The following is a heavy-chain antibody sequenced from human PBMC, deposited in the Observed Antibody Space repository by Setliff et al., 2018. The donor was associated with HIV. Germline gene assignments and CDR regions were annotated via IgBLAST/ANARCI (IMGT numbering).Heavy chain of an antibody. CDR2: ISAYNGNT. V-gene: IGHV1-18*01. J-gene: IGHJ4*02. Sequence: GASVKVSCKASGYTFTDYGISWVRQAPGQGLEWVGWISAYNGNTKYAQKFQGRVTMTTHTSTNTAYMELSSLRSEDTAVYYCARGSCSGCYLSDYWGLGTLVTVSS. D-gene: IGHD6-19*01. CDR3: ARGSCSGCYLSDY. CDR1: GYTFTDYG.